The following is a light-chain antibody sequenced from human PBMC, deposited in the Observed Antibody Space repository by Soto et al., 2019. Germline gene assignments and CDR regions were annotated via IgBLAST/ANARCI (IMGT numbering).Light chain of an antibody. CDR3: QHYSSYSA. J-gene: IGKJ1*01. CDR2: KAS. CDR1: QSISNW. Sequence: DIQLTQSPSTLSASIGDRVIITCRASQSISNWLAWYQQKPGKPPKLLIYKASSLESGVPSRFSGSGSGTDFTLTISSLQPDDFATYYCQHYSSYSAFGQGTKVDIK. V-gene: IGKV1-5*03.